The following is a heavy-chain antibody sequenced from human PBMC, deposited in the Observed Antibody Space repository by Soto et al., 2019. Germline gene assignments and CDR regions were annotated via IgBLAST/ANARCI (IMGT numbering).Heavy chain of an antibody. D-gene: IGHD3-16*02. CDR3: ARPRHPNRGPEDY. V-gene: IGHV1-69*02. Sequence: SVKVSCKASGGTFSSYTISWVRQAPGQGLEWMGRIIPILGIANYAQKFQGRATITADKSTSTAYMELSSLRSEDTAVYYCARPRHPNRGPEDYWGQGTLVTVS. CDR1: GGTFSSYT. CDR2: IIPILGIA. J-gene: IGHJ4*02.